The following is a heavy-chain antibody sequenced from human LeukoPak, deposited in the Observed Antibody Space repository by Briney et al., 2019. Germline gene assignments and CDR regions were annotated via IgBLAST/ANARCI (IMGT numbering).Heavy chain of an antibody. J-gene: IGHJ5*02. CDR3: ARVEASSRTSGTRIRGWFDP. CDR1: GYTFTSYG. V-gene: IGHV1-18*01. CDR2: ISVYNGNT. D-gene: IGHD5-12*01. Sequence: GASVKVSCKASGYTFTSYGISWVRQAPGQGLEWMGWISVYNGNTNYAQKIQGRVTMTTDTSTSTAYMELRSLRSDDTAVYYCARVEASSRTSGTRIRGWFDPWGQGTLVTVSS.